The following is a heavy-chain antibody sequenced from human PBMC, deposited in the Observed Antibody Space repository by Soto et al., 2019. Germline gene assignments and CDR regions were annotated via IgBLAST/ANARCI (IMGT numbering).Heavy chain of an antibody. CDR3: ARDVVDTAMVDFDY. V-gene: IGHV1-18*01. J-gene: IGHJ4*02. D-gene: IGHD5-18*01. CDR2: ISAYNGNT. Sequence: ASVKVSCKASGYTFTSYGISWVRQAPGQGLERMGWISAYNGNTNYAQKLQGRVTMTTDTSTSTAYMELRSLRSDDTAVYYCARDVVDTAMVDFDYWGQGTLVTVSS. CDR1: GYTFTSYG.